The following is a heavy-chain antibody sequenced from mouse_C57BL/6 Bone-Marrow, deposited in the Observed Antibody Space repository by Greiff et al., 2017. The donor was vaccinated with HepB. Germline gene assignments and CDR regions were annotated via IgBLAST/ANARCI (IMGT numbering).Heavy chain of an antibody. J-gene: IGHJ1*03. V-gene: IGHV1-54*01. CDR1: GYAFTNYL. Sequence: VQLQQSGAELVRPGTSVKVSCKASGYAFTNYLIEWVKQRPGQGLEWIGVINPGSGGTNYNEKFKGKATLTADKSSSTAYMQLSSLTSEDSAVYVCARSDGSPHRYFDVWGTGTTVTVSA. D-gene: IGHD1-1*01. CDR3: ARSDGSPHRYFDV. CDR2: INPGSGGT.